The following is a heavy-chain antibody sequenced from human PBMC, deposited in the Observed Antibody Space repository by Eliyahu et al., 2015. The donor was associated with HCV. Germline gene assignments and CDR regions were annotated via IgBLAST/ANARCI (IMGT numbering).Heavy chain of an antibody. D-gene: IGHD4-17*01. V-gene: IGHV3-23*01. CDR3: AKSDTSVTSLDY. J-gene: IGHJ4*02. CDR1: GFIFRSYA. Sequence: VQILESGGGFVQPGGSLRLSCAASGFIFRSYAMTWVRQAPGKGLEWVXAITASGGDTXYADSLKGRITISRDNSMKTLYLQLNSLRADDTAVYYCAKSDTSVTSLDYWGQGTLVTVSS. CDR2: ITASGGDT.